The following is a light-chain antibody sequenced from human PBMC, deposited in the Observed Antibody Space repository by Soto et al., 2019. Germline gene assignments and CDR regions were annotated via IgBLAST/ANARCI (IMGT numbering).Light chain of an antibody. J-gene: IGLJ3*02. Sequence: QSALTQPPSASGSPGQSVTISCTGTSSDVGGYNYVSWYQQHPGKAPKLMIYEVSKRPSGVPDRFSGSKSGNTASLTVSGLQAEDEADYYGSSYAGNNWVFGGGTKLTVL. V-gene: IGLV2-8*01. CDR3: SSYAGNNWV. CDR1: SSDVGGYNY. CDR2: EVS.